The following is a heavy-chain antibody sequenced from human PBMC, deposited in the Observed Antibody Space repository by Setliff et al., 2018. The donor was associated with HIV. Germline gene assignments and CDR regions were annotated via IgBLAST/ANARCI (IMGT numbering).Heavy chain of an antibody. CDR2: IIPLFGSA. J-gene: IGHJ6*03. CDR3: AKYGPTVIEGSYMDV. CDR1: GNSFHSDA. V-gene: IGHV1-69*13. D-gene: IGHD4-4*01. Sequence: AEKVSCKAPGNSFHSDAFSWVGKAPGQGLDWMGGIIPLFGSANYAQKFQGRVTITATESTSTVYMEVRGLRFEDTAVYFCAKYGPTVIEGSYMDVWGKGTTVTVSS.